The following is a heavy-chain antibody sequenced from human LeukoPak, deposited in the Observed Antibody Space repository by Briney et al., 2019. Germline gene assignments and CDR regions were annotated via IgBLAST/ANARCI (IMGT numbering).Heavy chain of an antibody. CDR3: ARGVLGNYDDGYYYYMDV. CDR2: MNPNSGNT. CDR1: GYGFTSYD. Sequence: ASVQFSSKASGYGFTSYDINWGRRDTGQGREWMGWMNPNSGNTGYAQKLQGRVTMTMNTSISKAYMELSSLRSEDTAVYYCARGVLGNYDDGYYYYMDVWGKGTTVTVSS. D-gene: IGHD4-17*01. V-gene: IGHV1-8*01. J-gene: IGHJ6*03.